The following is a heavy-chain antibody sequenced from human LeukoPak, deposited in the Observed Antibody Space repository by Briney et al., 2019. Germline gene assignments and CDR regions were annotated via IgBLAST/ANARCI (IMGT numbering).Heavy chain of an antibody. CDR2: VSGSGGST. CDR3: AKNGLGMGSDY. V-gene: IGHV3-23*01. Sequence: GGSLRLSCAASGFAFSRNAMSWVRQAPGKGLEWVSTVSGSGGSTYYADSVKGRFTISRDNSKNTLYVQMNSLKAEDTAVYYCAKNGLGMGSDYWGQGTLVTVSS. D-gene: IGHD7-27*01. J-gene: IGHJ4*02. CDR1: GFAFSRNA.